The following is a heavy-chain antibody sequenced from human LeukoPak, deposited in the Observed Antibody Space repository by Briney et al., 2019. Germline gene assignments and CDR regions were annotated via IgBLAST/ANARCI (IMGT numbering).Heavy chain of an antibody. CDR2: IYSGGST. Sequence: GSLRLSCAASGFTVSSSYMSWVRQAPGKGLEWVSVIYSGGSTYYADSVKGRFTISRDNSKNTLYLQMNSLRAEDTAVYYCARAVPCSGGSCYSSPVDYWGQGTLVTVSS. J-gene: IGHJ4*02. CDR3: ARAVPCSGGSCYSSPVDY. D-gene: IGHD2-15*01. V-gene: IGHV3-53*01. CDR1: GFTVSSSY.